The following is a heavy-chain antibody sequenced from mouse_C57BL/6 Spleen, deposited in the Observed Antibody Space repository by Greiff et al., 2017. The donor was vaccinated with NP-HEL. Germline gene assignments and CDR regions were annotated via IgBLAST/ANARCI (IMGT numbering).Heavy chain of an antibody. D-gene: IGHD2-4*01. J-gene: IGHJ4*01. CDR2: IRNKANGYTT. CDR1: GFTFTDYY. Sequence: EVKLVESGGGLVQPGGSLSLSCAASGFTFTDYYMSWVRQPPGKALEWLGFIRNKANGYTTEYSASVKGRFTISRDNSQSILYLQMNALRAEDSATYYCARYEGDYDDYYAMDYWGQGTSVTVSS. CDR3: ARYEGDYDDYYAMDY. V-gene: IGHV7-3*01.